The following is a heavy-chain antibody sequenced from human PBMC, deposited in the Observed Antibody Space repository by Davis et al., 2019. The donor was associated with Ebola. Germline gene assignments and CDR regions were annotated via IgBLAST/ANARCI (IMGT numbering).Heavy chain of an antibody. CDR3: ARDVSGGDTYFAY. J-gene: IGHJ4*02. CDR2: LYTSGNT. V-gene: IGHV3-66*01. Sequence: PGGSLRLSCAVSGFTVSSNYMSWVRQAPGKGLEWVSFLYTSGNTYYADSVKGRFTISRDSSKNTLYLQMDSLRAGDTAIYYCARDVSGGDTYFAYWGQGTLVTVAS. D-gene: IGHD3-10*01. CDR1: GFTVSSNY.